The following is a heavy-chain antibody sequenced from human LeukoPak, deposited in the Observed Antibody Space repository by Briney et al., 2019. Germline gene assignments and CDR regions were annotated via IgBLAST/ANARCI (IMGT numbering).Heavy chain of an antibody. V-gene: IGHV1-2*04. D-gene: IGHD3-3*01. CDR2: INPNSGGT. Sequence: ASVKVSCKASGYTFTGYYMHWVRQAPGQGLEWMGWINPNSGGTNYAQKFQGWVTMTRDASISTAYMELSRLRSDDTAVYYCARGGRSYYDFWSGYYSLGEYYYYGMDVRGQGTTVTVSS. CDR3: ARGGRSYYDFWSGYYSLGEYYYYGMDV. J-gene: IGHJ6*02. CDR1: GYTFTGYY.